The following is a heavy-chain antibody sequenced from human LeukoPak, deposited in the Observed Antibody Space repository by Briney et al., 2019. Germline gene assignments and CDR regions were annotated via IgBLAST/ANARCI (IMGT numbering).Heavy chain of an antibody. D-gene: IGHD5-12*01. V-gene: IGHV1-69*01. CDR2: IIAILGTA. Sequence: ASVKVSCKASGGSFSSYAISWVRQAPRPALEWMGGIIAILGTANYAQKFQGRVTSTADESTSTASMELSSLRSEDTAVYYCAREGGMVANYYCYYGMDVWGQGTTVTVSS. J-gene: IGHJ6*02. CDR1: GGSFSSYA. CDR3: AREGGMVANYYCYYGMDV.